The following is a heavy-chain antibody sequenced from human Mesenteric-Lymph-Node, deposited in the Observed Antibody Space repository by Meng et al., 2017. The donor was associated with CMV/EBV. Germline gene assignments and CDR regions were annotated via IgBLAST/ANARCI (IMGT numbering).Heavy chain of an antibody. CDR1: GFAFSSYG. CDR2: IKFDGNNQ. Sequence: GESLKISCAASGFAFSSYGMLWVRQAPGKGLEWVAFIKFDGNNQNYADAVKGRFSISRDNSKNSLYLQMNSLRAEDTAVYYCARRLYCGGDCYHSYYYYGMDVWGQGTTVTVSS. D-gene: IGHD2-21*01. J-gene: IGHJ6*02. CDR3: ARRLYCGGDCYHSYYYYGMDV. V-gene: IGHV3-33*01.